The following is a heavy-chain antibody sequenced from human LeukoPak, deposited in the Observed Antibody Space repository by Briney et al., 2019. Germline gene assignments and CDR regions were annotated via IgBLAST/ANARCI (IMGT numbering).Heavy chain of an antibody. CDR3: ASPLYSSSSV. J-gene: IGHJ4*02. CDR2: ISSSSSYI. V-gene: IGHV3-21*01. D-gene: IGHD6-6*01. Sequence: TGGSLRPSCAASGFTFSSYSMNRVRQAPGKGLEWVSSISSSSSYIYYADSVKGRFTISRDNAKNSMYLQMNSLRAEDTAVYYCASPLYSSSSVWGQGTLVTVSS. CDR1: GFTFSSYS.